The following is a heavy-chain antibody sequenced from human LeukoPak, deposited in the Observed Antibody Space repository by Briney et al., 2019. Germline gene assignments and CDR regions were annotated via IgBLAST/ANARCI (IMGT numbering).Heavy chain of an antibody. CDR2: ISSSSSYI. D-gene: IGHD3-3*01. V-gene: IGHV3-21*01. CDR3: ARDVRFLEWLVDY. Sequence: GGSLRLSCAASGFTFSSYSMNWVRQAPGKGLEWVSSISSSSSYIYYADSVKGRFTISRDNAKNSLYLQMNSLRAEDTAVYYCARDVRFLEWLVDYWGQGTLVTVSS. CDR1: GFTFSSYS. J-gene: IGHJ4*02.